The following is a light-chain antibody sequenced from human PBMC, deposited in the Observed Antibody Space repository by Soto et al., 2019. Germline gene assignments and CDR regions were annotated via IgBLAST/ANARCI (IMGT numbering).Light chain of an antibody. J-gene: IGKJ1*01. CDR1: QSVSSNY. Sequence: ENVLTQSPVTLSLSPGERATLSCRAIQSVSSNYIAWHQQKPGQAPRLLIYGASSRATGIPDRFSGSGSGTDFTLTITSLQPEDCATYYCQQSYTAPAWTFGQGTKVDIK. V-gene: IGKV3-20*01. CDR3: QQSYTAPAWT. CDR2: GAS.